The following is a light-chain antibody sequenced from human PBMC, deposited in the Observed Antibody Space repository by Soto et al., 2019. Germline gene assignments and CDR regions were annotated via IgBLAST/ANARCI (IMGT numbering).Light chain of an antibody. J-gene: IGKJ4*01. V-gene: IGKV1-8*01. Sequence: AIRITQSPSSFSASTGDRVTITCRASQGINSYLAWYQQKPGKAPKLLIYASSTLQSGVPSRFSGSGSGTDFTLTISCLQSEDFATYYCQQYYSYPLTFGGGTKVEIK. CDR1: QGINSY. CDR3: QQYYSYPLT. CDR2: ASS.